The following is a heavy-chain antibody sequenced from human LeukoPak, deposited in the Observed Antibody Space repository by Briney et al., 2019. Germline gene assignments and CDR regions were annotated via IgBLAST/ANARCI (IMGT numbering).Heavy chain of an antibody. J-gene: IGHJ4*02. CDR3: ARGGLHYYDSRGMIDY. Sequence: SETLSLTCTVSGGSISSSSYYWGWIRQPPGKGLEWIGSIYYSGSTYYNPSLKSRVTISVDTSKNQFSLKLTSVTAADTAVYYCARGGLHYYDSRGMIDYWGQGTLVTVSS. D-gene: IGHD3-22*01. CDR1: GGSISSSSYY. V-gene: IGHV4-39*07. CDR2: IYYSGST.